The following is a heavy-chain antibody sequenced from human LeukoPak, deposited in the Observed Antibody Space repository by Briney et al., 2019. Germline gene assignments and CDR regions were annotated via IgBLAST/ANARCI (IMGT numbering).Heavy chain of an antibody. CDR3: AREISRPVYHGNIDY. CDR2: IIPIFGTA. CDR1: GGTFSSYA. J-gene: IGHJ4*02. D-gene: IGHD5-24*01. Sequence: GASVKVSCKASGGTFSSYAISWVRQAPGQGLEWMGGIIPIFGTASYAQKFQGRVTMTRDMSTSTVYMELSSLRSEDTAVYYCAREISRPVYHGNIDYWGQGTLVTVSS. V-gene: IGHV1-69*05.